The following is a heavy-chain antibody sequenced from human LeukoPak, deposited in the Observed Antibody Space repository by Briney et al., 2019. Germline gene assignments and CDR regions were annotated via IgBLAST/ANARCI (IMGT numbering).Heavy chain of an antibody. CDR3: ARETLYGDYEGGPLYYFDY. J-gene: IGHJ4*02. D-gene: IGHD4-17*01. Sequence: GRSLRLSCAASGFTFSSYAMHWVRKAPGKGLEWVAVISYDGSNKYYADSVKGRFTISRDNSKNTLYLQMNSLRAEDTAVYYCARETLYGDYEGGPLYYFDYWGQGTLVTVSS. V-gene: IGHV3-30-3*01. CDR1: GFTFSSYA. CDR2: ISYDGSNK.